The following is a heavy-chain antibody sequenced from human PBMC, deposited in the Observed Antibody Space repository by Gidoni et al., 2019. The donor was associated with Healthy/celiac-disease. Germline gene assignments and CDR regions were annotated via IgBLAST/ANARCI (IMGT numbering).Heavy chain of an antibody. Sequence: EVQLLESGGGLVQPGGSLRLSCAASGFTFRSYAMSWVRQAPGKGLEWVSAISGSGGSTYYADSVKGRFTISRDNSKNTLYLQMNSLRAEDTAVYYCAKREKVYAIEYYYYYMDVWGKGTTVTVSS. CDR2: ISGSGGST. J-gene: IGHJ6*03. CDR3: AKREKVYAIEYYYYYMDV. V-gene: IGHV3-23*01. CDR1: GFTFRSYA. D-gene: IGHD2-8*01.